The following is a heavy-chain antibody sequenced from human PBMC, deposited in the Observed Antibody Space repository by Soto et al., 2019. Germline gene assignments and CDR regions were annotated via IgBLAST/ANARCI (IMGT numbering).Heavy chain of an antibody. CDR1: EFTFSSSW. CDR3: TRDASRDSSARGWFDP. CDR2: MNSDGSII. D-gene: IGHD6-13*01. J-gene: IGHJ5*02. Sequence: PGGSLRLSCVVSEFTFSSSWMHWVRQGPGKGLVWVSRMNSDGSIINYADALRGRFTISRDNAKNSLHLQMNSLRAEDTAVYYCTRDASRDSSARGWFDPWGPGTLVTVSS. V-gene: IGHV3-74*01.